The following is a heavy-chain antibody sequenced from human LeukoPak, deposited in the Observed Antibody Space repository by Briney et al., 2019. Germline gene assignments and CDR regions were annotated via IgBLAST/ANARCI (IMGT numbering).Heavy chain of an antibody. J-gene: IGHJ4*02. CDR2: ISYDGSNK. V-gene: IGHV3-30-3*01. CDR3: ASTHLSSDTAMVPLGY. Sequence: GGSLRLSCAASGCTFSSYAMHWVRQAPGKGLEWVAVISYDGSNKYYADSVKGRFTISRDNSKNTLYLQMNSLRAEDTAVYYCASTHLSSDTAMVPLGYWGQGTLVTVSS. D-gene: IGHD5-18*01. CDR1: GCTFSSYA.